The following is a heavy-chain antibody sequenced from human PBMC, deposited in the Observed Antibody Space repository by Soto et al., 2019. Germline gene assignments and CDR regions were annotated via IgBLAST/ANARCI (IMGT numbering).Heavy chain of an antibody. V-gene: IGHV3-30*02. CDR1: GLMFGDHG. CDR2: IGFDGNNI. J-gene: IGHJ1*01. CDR3: AKDRYGISSGH. Sequence: QVQLVESGGGVVQPGGSLRLSCAASGLMFGDHGMHWVRQAPGKGLEWVAVIGFDGNNISYADSVKGRFTISRDNSKNTLYLAMHSLRPADTAVYHCAKDRYGISSGHWGQGTLVTVSS. D-gene: IGHD6-6*01.